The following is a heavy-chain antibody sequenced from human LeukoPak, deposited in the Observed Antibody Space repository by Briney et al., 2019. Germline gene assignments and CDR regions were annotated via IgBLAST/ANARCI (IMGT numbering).Heavy chain of an antibody. V-gene: IGHV3-48*01. CDR3: ARARGYSYGYSDY. CDR2: ISSSSSIM. Sequence: GGSLRLSCAASGFTFSSYSMNWVRQAPGRGLEWVSYISSSSSIMDYADSVKGRFTISRDNARNSLYLQMNSLRAEDTAVYYCARARGYSYGYSDYWGQGTLVTVSS. CDR1: GFTFSSYS. D-gene: IGHD5-18*01. J-gene: IGHJ4*02.